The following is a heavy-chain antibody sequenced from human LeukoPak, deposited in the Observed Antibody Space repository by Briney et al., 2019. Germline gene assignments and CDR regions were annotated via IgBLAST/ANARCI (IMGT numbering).Heavy chain of an antibody. V-gene: IGHV4-39*07. J-gene: IGHJ3*02. CDR2: IYYSGST. CDR1: GGSISSSSYY. D-gene: IGHD2-15*01. Sequence: SETLSLTCTVSGGSISSSSYYWGWIRQPPGKGLEWIGSIYYSGSTYYNPSLKSRVTISVDTSKNQFSLKLSSVTAADTAVYYCARRRYCSGGSCYRRDDAFDIWGQGTMVTVSS. CDR3: ARRRYCSGGSCYRRDDAFDI.